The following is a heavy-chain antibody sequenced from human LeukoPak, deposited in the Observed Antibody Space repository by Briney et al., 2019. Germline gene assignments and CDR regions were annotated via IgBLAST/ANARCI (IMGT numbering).Heavy chain of an antibody. Sequence: SQTLSLTCTVSGDSISTYYWSWIRQSAGKGLEWIGRIQSSGSHNYNPSLKSRVTMSGDTSKNQFSLKVSSVTAADTAVYYCARLHDYGGKNFDLWGRGTLVTVSS. CDR2: IQSSGSH. J-gene: IGHJ2*01. CDR3: ARLHDYGGKNFDL. D-gene: IGHD4-23*01. V-gene: IGHV4-4*07. CDR1: GDSISTYY.